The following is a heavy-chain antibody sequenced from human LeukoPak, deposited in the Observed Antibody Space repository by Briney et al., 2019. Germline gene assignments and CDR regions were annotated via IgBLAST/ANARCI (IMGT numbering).Heavy chain of an antibody. V-gene: IGHV3-74*01. CDR2: INPDGTSP. CDR3: VRGTTDWTGIDY. J-gene: IGHJ4*02. D-gene: IGHD2/OR15-2a*01. Sequence: GGSLRLSCAASGFTFRNYWMHWARQVPGKGLVWGSRINPDGTSPHYADSVKCRFTISRDNARNILYLQMNSLSVEDTAIYYCVRGTTDWTGIDYWGQAILPTVSS. CDR1: GFTFRNYW.